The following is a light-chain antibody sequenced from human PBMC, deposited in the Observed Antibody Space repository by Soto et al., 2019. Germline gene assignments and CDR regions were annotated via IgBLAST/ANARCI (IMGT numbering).Light chain of an antibody. CDR1: NSDIGV. Sequence: QSALTQPASVSGSPGQSITISCAGTNSDIGVSWYQQHPGKAPKLIIFEVNKRPSGVSNRFSGSKSGNTASLTISGLQAEDEADYYCFSYTSSTTNVFGTGTKLTVL. CDR2: EVN. CDR3: FSYTSSTTNV. V-gene: IGLV2-14*01. J-gene: IGLJ1*01.